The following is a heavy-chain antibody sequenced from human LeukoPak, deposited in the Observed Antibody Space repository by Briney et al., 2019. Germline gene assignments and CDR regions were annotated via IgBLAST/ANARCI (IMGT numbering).Heavy chain of an antibody. CDR2: IKQDGNEK. D-gene: IGHD4-11*01. CDR3: ARETSYYSNA. CDR1: GFTFSNYW. J-gene: IGHJ4*02. V-gene: IGHV3-7*01. Sequence: GGSLRLSCEGSGFTFSNYWMTWVRQAPGKGLEWVANIKQDGNEKYYVDSVKGRFTISRDNAKNSVYLQMNSLRVEDTALYYCARETSYYSNAWGQGTLVTVSS.